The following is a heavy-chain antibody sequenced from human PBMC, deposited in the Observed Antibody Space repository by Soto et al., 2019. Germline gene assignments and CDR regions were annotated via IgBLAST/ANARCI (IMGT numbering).Heavy chain of an antibody. J-gene: IGHJ5*02. CDR1: GYTFTSYD. V-gene: IGHV1-8*01. CDR2: MNPNSGNT. D-gene: IGHD2-2*02. Sequence: QVQLVQSGAEVKKPGASVKVSCKASGYTFTSYDINWVRQATGQGLEWMGWMNPNSGNTGYAQKFQGRVTMTRNTSISTAYMELSSLGSEDTAVYYCARGVYCISTSCYNNWFDPWGQGTLVTVSS. CDR3: ARGVYCISTSCYNNWFDP.